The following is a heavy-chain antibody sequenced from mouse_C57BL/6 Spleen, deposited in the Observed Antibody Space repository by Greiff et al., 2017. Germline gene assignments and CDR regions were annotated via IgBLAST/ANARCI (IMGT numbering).Heavy chain of an antibody. CDR2: IDPEDGET. V-gene: IGHV14-2*01. CDR3: ARSYYAPFAY. D-gene: IGHD1-1*02. CDR1: GFNIKDYY. J-gene: IGHJ3*01. Sequence: DVQLQESGAELVKPGASVKLSCTASGFNIKDYYMHWVKQRTEQGLEWIGRIDPEDGETKYATEFQGKATITADTSSNTPYLQLSSLASEDTAVYYCARSYYAPFAYWGQGTLVTVSA.